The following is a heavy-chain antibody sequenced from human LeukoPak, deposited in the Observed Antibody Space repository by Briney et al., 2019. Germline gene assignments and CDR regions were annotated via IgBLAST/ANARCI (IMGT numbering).Heavy chain of an antibody. D-gene: IGHD5-12*01. CDR1: GFTFSSYS. Sequence: GGSLRLSCAASGFTFSSYSMNWVRQAPGKGLEWVSSISSSSSYIYYADSVKGRFTISRDNAKNSLYLQMNSLRAEDTAVYYCARSSTVYSGPLDAVDIWGQGTMVTVSS. J-gene: IGHJ3*02. CDR3: ARSSTVYSGPLDAVDI. V-gene: IGHV3-21*01. CDR2: ISSSSSYI.